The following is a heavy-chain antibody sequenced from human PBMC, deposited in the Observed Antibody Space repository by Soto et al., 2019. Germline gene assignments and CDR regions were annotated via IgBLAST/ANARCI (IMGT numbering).Heavy chain of an antibody. Sequence: ASVKVSCKASGYTFTSYAMHWVRQAPGQGLEWMGWMNPNSGNTGYAQKFQGRVTMTRNTSISTAYMELSSLRSEDTAVYYCARDYGDTLNYYYYYYMDVWGKGTTVTVS. D-gene: IGHD4-17*01. CDR3: ARDYGDTLNYYYYYYMDV. CDR1: GYTFTSYA. J-gene: IGHJ6*03. CDR2: MNPNSGNT. V-gene: IGHV1-8*02.